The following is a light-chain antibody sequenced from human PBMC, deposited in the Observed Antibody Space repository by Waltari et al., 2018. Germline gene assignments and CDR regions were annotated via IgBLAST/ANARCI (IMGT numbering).Light chain of an antibody. Sequence: EIVLTQSPGTPSLSPGERATLSCRASQSVSSSYLAWYKQKPGQAPRLLIYGASSRATGIPDRFSGSGSGTDFTLTISRLEPEDFAVYYCQQYGSSRALTFGGGTKVEIK. CDR1: QSVSSSY. CDR3: QQYGSSRALT. CDR2: GAS. V-gene: IGKV3-20*01. J-gene: IGKJ4*01.